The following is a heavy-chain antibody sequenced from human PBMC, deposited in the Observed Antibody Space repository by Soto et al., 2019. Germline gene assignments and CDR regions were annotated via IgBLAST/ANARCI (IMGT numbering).Heavy chain of an antibody. CDR2: SYYSGTS. D-gene: IGHD1-20*01. Sequence: SETLSLTCTVSGGSIRVQSYYWTWIRQTPGKGLEWVGSSYYSGTSYFNPTLKGRVTISVDTSTNQFSLRLTSVTAADTAVYYCTRRYDWNDSSFDPWGQGTLVAVS. V-gene: IGHV4-39*01. CDR1: GGSIRVQSYY. CDR3: TRRYDWNDSSFDP. J-gene: IGHJ5*02.